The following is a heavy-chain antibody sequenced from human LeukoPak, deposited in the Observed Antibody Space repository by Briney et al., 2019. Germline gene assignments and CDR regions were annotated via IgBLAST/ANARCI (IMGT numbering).Heavy chain of an antibody. Sequence: KPGGSLILSCAASGFTFSDYYMSWIRPAPGKGLEWVSYISSSGSPIYYAHSLKGRFTISRDNPNNSLYLQMNSLRAEDTAVYYCARDVVNQIRNDYYMDVWGKGTTVTVSS. CDR2: ISSSGSPI. V-gene: IGHV3-11*04. D-gene: IGHD1-14*01. CDR1: GFTFSDYY. J-gene: IGHJ6*03. CDR3: ARDVVNQIRNDYYMDV.